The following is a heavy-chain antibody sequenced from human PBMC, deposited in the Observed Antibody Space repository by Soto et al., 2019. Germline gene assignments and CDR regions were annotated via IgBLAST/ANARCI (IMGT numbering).Heavy chain of an antibody. V-gene: IGHV3-30*18. Sequence: QVQLVESGGGVVQPGRSLRLSCAASGFTFSTYGMHWVRQAPGKGLEWVAVISYDGSNKYYADSVKGRFTISRDNSKNTLYLQVNSRRAEDTAVYYCAKSMEAAGWPGLKWLADYWAREPWSPSRQ. CDR3: AKSMEAAGWPGLKWLADY. D-gene: IGHD6-19*01. CDR1: GFTFSTYG. J-gene: IGHJ4*02. CDR2: ISYDGSNK.